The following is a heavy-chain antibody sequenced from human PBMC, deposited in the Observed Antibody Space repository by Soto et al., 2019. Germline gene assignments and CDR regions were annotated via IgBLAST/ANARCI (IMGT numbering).Heavy chain of an antibody. CDR3: ARSQGSSTSLEIYYYYYYGMDV. Sequence: QVQLVQSGAEVKKPGSSVKVSCKASGGTFSSYAISWVRQAPGQGLEWMGGIFPISGTANYAQKFQGRVTITADESTSTAYMELSSVRSEDTAVYYCARSQGSSTSLEIYYYYYYGMDVWGQGTTVTVS. V-gene: IGHV1-69*01. J-gene: IGHJ6*02. D-gene: IGHD2-2*01. CDR1: GGTFSSYA. CDR2: IFPISGTA.